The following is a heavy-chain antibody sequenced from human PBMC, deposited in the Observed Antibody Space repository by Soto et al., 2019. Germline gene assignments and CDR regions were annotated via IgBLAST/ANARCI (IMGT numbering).Heavy chain of an antibody. CDR1: GGSISSSSYY. CDR2: IYYSGSS. J-gene: IGHJ3*02. V-gene: IGHV4-39*01. Sequence: SETLSLTCTVSGGSISSSSYYWGWIRQPPGKGLEWIGSIYYSGSSYYNPSLKSRVTISVDTSKNQFTLKLSPVTAADTGVYYCGRHVGRLRSSKGLNAFDIWGQGTMVTVSS. D-gene: IGHD6-25*01. CDR3: GRHVGRLRSSKGLNAFDI.